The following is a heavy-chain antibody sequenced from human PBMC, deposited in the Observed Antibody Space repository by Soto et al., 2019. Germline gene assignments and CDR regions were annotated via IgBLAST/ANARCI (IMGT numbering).Heavy chain of an antibody. CDR1: GITFGNRA. CDR2: ITDTGGDA. Sequence: EVQLLESGGDLVQPGGSLRLSCVASGITFGNRAMSWVRQAPGEGLEWVSAITDTGGDAKYADSVRGRFAISRDNSKNTLYLQMSSLRAEDSAVYYCARGSKDPYPGSRIFDFWGRGTLVTVSS. D-gene: IGHD3-10*01. CDR3: ARGSKDPYPGSRIFDF. J-gene: IGHJ4*02. V-gene: IGHV3-23*01.